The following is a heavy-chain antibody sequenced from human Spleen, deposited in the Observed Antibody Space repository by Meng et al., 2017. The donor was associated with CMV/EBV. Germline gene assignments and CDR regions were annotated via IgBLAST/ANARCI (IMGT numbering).Heavy chain of an antibody. CDR3: ARSLVGSGGYDF. Sequence: KVSCKASEYSFSNFWIAWVRQMPGEALEWMGIVYPGDSDTRYNPSFQGQVSISADKSINTAYLQWTSLKTSDTAIYYCARSLVGSGGYDFWGQGTLVTVSS. D-gene: IGHD1-26*01. CDR1: EYSFSNFW. V-gene: IGHV5-51*01. J-gene: IGHJ4*02. CDR2: VYPGDSDT.